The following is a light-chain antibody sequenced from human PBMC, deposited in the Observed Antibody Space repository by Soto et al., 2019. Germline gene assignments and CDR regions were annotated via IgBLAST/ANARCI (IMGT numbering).Light chain of an antibody. CDR3: GTWDSSLSAVV. CDR1: SSNIGNNY. CDR2: YNN. V-gene: IGLV1-51*01. J-gene: IGLJ2*01. Sequence: QSVLTKPPSVSAAPGQKVTSSCSGGSSNIGNNYVSWYQQLPGTAPKLLIYYNNKRPSGIPDRFSGSKSGTSATLGITGLQTGDEADYYCGTWDSSLSAVVFGEGTRVTVL.